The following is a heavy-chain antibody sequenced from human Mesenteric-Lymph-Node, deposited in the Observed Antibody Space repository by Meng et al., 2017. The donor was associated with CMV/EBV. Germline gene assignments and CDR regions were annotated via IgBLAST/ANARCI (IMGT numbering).Heavy chain of an antibody. J-gene: IGHJ4*02. CDR1: GYSISSGYY. CDR3: ARDSAKFGELSPFDY. Sequence: SETLSLTCTVSGYSISSGYYWGWIRQPPGKGLEWIGTIYYSGSTYYNPSLKSRVTISIDTSKNQFSVKLSSVTAADTAVYYCARDSAKFGELSPFDYWGQGTLVTVSS. D-gene: IGHD3-10*01. CDR2: IYYSGST. V-gene: IGHV4-38-2*02.